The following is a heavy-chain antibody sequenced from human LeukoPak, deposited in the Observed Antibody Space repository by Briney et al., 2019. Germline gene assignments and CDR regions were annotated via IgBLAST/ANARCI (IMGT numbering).Heavy chain of an antibody. CDR2: ITYSGST. CDR1: GGSISSSTYY. CDR3: ARQGVGATDC. D-gene: IGHD1-26*01. J-gene: IGHJ4*02. V-gene: IGHV4-39*01. Sequence: PSETLSLTCTVSGGSISSSTYYWAWIRQSPGKGLEWIGSITYSGSTYCNPSLESRVTISVDTSKNQFSLRLISVTAVDTAVYYCARQGVGATDCWGQGTLVTVSS.